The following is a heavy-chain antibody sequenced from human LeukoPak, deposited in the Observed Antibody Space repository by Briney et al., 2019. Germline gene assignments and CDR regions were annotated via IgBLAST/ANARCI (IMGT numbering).Heavy chain of an antibody. CDR3: AGEGIAVAGVDY. Sequence: GGSLRLSCAASGFTFSSYTMHWVRQAPGKGLEWVAVISYDGGNKYYADSVEGRFTISRDNSKNTLYLQMNSLRAEDTAVYYCAGEGIAVAGVDYWGQGTLVTVSS. V-gene: IGHV3-30-3*01. J-gene: IGHJ4*02. CDR1: GFTFSSYT. D-gene: IGHD6-13*01. CDR2: ISYDGGNK.